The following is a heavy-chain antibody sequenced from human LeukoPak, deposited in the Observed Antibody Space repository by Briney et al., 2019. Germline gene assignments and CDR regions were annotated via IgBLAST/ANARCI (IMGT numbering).Heavy chain of an antibody. CDR2: IYHSGST. V-gene: IGHV4-38-2*02. D-gene: IGHD2-8*01. CDR1: GYSISSGYY. Sequence: PETLSLTCTVSGYSISSGYYWGWIRQPPGKGLEWIGSIYHSGSTYYNPSLKSRVTISVDTSKNQFSLKLSSVTAADTAVYYCARGGPNGDYYYYYMDVRGKGTTVTVSS. CDR3: ARGGPNGDYYYYYMDV. J-gene: IGHJ6*03.